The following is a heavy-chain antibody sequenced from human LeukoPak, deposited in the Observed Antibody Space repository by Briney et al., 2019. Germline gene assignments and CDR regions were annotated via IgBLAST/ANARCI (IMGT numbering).Heavy chain of an antibody. Sequence: PGGSLRLSCSASGFTFSSYWMSWVRQAPGKGLEWVANIKQDGSEKYYVDSVKGRFTISRDNAKNSLYLQMNSLRAEDTAVYYCARGGLAYCGGDCYSLDAFDIWGQGTMVTVSS. CDR1: GFTFSSYW. D-gene: IGHD2-21*02. V-gene: IGHV3-7*01. CDR3: ARGGLAYCGGDCYSLDAFDI. J-gene: IGHJ3*02. CDR2: IKQDGSEK.